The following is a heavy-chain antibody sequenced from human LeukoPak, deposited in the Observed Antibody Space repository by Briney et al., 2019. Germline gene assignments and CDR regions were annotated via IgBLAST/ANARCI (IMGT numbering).Heavy chain of an antibody. Sequence: GGSLRLSCAASGFTFSSYSMNWVRQAPGKGLEWVSYISSSSSTIYYADSVKGRFTISRDNAKNSLYLQMNSLRAEDTAVYYCARAHGYYDSSGYYYGEWFDPWGQGTLVTVSS. J-gene: IGHJ5*02. CDR3: ARAHGYYDSSGYYYGEWFDP. CDR1: GFTFSSYS. CDR2: ISSSSSTI. V-gene: IGHV3-48*04. D-gene: IGHD3-22*01.